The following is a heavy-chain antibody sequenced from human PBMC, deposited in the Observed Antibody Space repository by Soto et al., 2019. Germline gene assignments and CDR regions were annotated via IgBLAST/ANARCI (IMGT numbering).Heavy chain of an antibody. CDR3: VRDGSLLGMTR. Sequence: EVQLVASGGGLAKPGESLRLSCVASGFTFKNYNMNWVRQAPGKGLEWVSSIGGSDTFTYYADSVKGRFTISRDNAKSSLFLQMNSLRVEDTAVYFCVRDGSLLGMTRWGQGTLVTVSS. CDR1: GFTFKNYN. J-gene: IGHJ4*02. D-gene: IGHD3-10*01. CDR2: IGGSDTFT. V-gene: IGHV3-21*02.